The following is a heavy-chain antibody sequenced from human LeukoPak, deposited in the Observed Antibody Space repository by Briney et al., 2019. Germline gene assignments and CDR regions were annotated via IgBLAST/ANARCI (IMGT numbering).Heavy chain of an antibody. D-gene: IGHD3-3*01. J-gene: IGHJ3*02. V-gene: IGHV4-34*01. Sequence: SETLSLTCAVYGGSFSGYYWSWIRQPPGKGLEWIGEINHSGSTNYNPSLKSRVTISVDTSKNQFSLKLSSVTAADTAVYYCARGRRVSYYDFWSGYYGAFDIWGQGTMVTVSS. CDR3: ARGRRVSYYDFWSGYYGAFDI. CDR2: INHSGST. CDR1: GGSFSGYY.